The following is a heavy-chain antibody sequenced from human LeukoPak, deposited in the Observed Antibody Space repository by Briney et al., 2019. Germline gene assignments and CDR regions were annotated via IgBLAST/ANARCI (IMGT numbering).Heavy chain of an antibody. D-gene: IGHD5-18*01. J-gene: IGHJ4*02. V-gene: IGHV3-23*01. Sequence: GGSLRLSCAASGFTFSSYAMTWVRQAPGKGLEWVSVISGSGGTTYYADSVKGRFTISRDNSKNTLYLQMNSLRAEDTAVYYCTNRGYVTYYFDCWGQGTLVTVSS. CDR1: GFTFSSYA. CDR2: ISGSGGTT. CDR3: TNRGYVTYYFDC.